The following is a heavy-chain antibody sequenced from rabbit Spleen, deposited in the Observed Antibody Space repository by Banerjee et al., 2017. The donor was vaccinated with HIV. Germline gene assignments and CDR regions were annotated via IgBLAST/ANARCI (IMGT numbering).Heavy chain of an antibody. V-gene: IGHV1S40*01. CDR2: IYTGGGTAT. CDR3: ARSYRDISWAINL. D-gene: IGHD6-1*01. CDR1: GFSFSGYYY. J-gene: IGHJ4*01. Sequence: QSLEESGGGLVKPEGSLTLTCTASGFSFSGYYYMCWVRQAPGKGLEWIACIYTGGGTATNYAYWAKGRFTISRTSSTTVTLQMTSLTVADTATYFCARSYRDISWAINLWGPGTLVTVS.